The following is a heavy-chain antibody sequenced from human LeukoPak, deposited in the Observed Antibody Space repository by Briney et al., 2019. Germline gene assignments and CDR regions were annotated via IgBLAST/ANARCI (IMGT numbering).Heavy chain of an antibody. J-gene: IGHJ4*02. Sequence: TGGSLRLSCTASGFTFGDYAMSWVRQAPGKGLEWVGFIRSKAYGGTTEYAASVKGRFTISRDDSKSIAYLQMNSLKTEDTAVYYCTRGSGRGQSSSYGYWGQGTLVTVSS. V-gene: IGHV3-49*04. D-gene: IGHD6-13*01. CDR3: TRGSGRGQSSSYGY. CDR1: GFTFGDYA. CDR2: IRSKAYGGTT.